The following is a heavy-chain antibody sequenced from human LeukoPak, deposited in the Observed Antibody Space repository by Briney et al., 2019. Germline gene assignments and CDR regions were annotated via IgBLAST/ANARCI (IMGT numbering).Heavy chain of an antibody. Sequence: SSVKVSCKASGGTFSSYAISWVRQAPGQGLEWMGGIIPIFGTANYAQKFQGRVTITADESTSTAYMELSSLRSEDTAVYYCARDHCSSTSCYLKGGGLDAFDIWGQGTMVTVSS. CDR2: IIPIFGTA. D-gene: IGHD2-2*01. J-gene: IGHJ3*02. V-gene: IGHV1-69*01. CDR3: ARDHCSSTSCYLKGGGLDAFDI. CDR1: GGTFSSYA.